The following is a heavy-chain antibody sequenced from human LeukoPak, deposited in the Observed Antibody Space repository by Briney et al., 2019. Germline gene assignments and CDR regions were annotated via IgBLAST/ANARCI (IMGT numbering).Heavy chain of an antibody. V-gene: IGHV1-2*02. CDR3: AREGVRGYSGFDN. CDR1: GYTFTGYY. D-gene: IGHD5-12*01. CDR2: INPKSGDT. J-gene: IGHJ4*02. Sequence: GASVKVSCGASGYTFTGYYMHWVRQAPGQGLEWMAWINPKSGDTDYAQNFQGRVTMTRDTFINTVYLDLRSLRSDDTAVYFCAREGVRGYSGFDNWGQGTLVTVSS.